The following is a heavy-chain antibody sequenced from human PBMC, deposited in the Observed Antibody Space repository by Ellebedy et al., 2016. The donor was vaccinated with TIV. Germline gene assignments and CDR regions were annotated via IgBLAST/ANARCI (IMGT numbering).Heavy chain of an antibody. Sequence: GGSLRLSCAASGFTFSSYSMNWVRQAPGKGLEWVAVLSYDGNYKYYADFVRGRFTISRDNSKNTLYLQMNSLRAEDTAVYYCARVNYDILTGYWSSGSANAFDIWGQGTMVTVSS. J-gene: IGHJ3*02. CDR1: GFTFSSYS. D-gene: IGHD3-9*01. CDR2: LSYDGNYK. V-gene: IGHV3-30*03. CDR3: ARVNYDILTGYWSSGSANAFDI.